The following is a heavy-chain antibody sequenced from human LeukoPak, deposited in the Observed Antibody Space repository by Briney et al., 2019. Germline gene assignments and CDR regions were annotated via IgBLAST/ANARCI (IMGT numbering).Heavy chain of an antibody. CDR1: GFIFSRHS. CDR2: IYNNGGRT. D-gene: IGHD3-10*01. Sequence: GGSLRLSCAASGFIFSRHSMNWVRQAPGKGLEWVSVIYNNGGRTTYADSVKGRFIISRDNSKNTLNLQMNSLRDEDTAVYYCARENGRGVISPYYDFWGRGVLVTVSS. J-gene: IGHJ4*02. V-gene: IGHV3-66*01. CDR3: ARENGRGVISPYYDF.